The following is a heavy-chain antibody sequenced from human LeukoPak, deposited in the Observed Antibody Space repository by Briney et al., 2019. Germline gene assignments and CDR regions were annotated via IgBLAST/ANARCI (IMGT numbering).Heavy chain of an antibody. CDR3: ARGPIVVVPAANGTFDY. D-gene: IGHD2-2*01. Sequence: SETLSLTCTVSGGSISSYYWSWIRQPPGKGLEWLGEINHSGSTNYNPSLKSRVTISVDTSKNQFSLKLSSVTAADTAVYYCARGPIVVVPAANGTFDYWGQGTLVTVSS. V-gene: IGHV4-34*01. CDR2: INHSGST. CDR1: GGSISSYY. J-gene: IGHJ4*02.